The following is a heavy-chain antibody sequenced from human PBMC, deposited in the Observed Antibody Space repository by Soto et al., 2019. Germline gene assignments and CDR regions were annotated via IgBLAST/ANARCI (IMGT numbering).Heavy chain of an antibody. CDR2: ISYNSGSI. CDR3: AKDASMIRAHYDF. CDR1: GFTFDNHA. V-gene: IGHV3-9*01. D-gene: IGHD3-10*01. Sequence: EVQLVESGGGLVQPGRSLRLSCAASGFTFDNHAMHWVRQAPGKGLEWVSGISYNSGSIAYADSVKGRFTISRDNAKNSLYLQMNSLRPEDTAFYYCAKDASMIRAHYDFWGQGTLVTVSS. J-gene: IGHJ4*02.